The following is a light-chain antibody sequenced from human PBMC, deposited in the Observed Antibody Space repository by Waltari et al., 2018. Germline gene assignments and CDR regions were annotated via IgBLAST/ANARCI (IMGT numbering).Light chain of an antibody. CDR2: KAS. V-gene: IGKV1-5*03. CDR1: QSISKW. CDR3: QQYNSYSLLS. Sequence: DIQMTQSPSTLSASVGDRVIFSCRASQSISKWLAWYQQKPGKDPKLMIYKASTLESGVPSRFSGSGSGTEFNLTISSLQPEDFATYYCQQYNSYSLLSFGGGTKVEIK. J-gene: IGKJ4*01.